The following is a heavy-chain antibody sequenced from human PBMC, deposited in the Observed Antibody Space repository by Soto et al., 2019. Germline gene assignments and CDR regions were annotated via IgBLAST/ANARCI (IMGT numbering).Heavy chain of an antibody. CDR3: AHRQAPAPLYRVGCFAP. J-gene: IGHJ5*02. Sequence: QITLKESGPPLVKPTQTLTLTCTFSGFSLSTSGVGVDGIRQPPGKALDRLALIYWDDDKRYSPSLKSRLTITKDTSKNQVVLTMTNMDPVDTATYYCAHRQAPAPLYRVGCFAPWGQGTLVTVSS. V-gene: IGHV2-5*02. CDR2: IYWDDDK. CDR1: GFSLSTSGVG. D-gene: IGHD3-16*02.